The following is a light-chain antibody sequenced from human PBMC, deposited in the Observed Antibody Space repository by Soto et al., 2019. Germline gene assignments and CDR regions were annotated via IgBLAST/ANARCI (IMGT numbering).Light chain of an antibody. J-gene: IGKJ1*01. CDR3: QQYYSTPRT. CDR1: QSGLYSSNNKNY. Sequence: DIVMTQSPDSLAVSLGERATINCKSSQSGLYSSNNKNYVAWYQQKPGQPPKLLISWASTREYGVPDRFSGSGSGTDFTLTISSLQAEDVAVYYCQQYYSTPRTFGQGTKVEIK. V-gene: IGKV4-1*01. CDR2: WAS.